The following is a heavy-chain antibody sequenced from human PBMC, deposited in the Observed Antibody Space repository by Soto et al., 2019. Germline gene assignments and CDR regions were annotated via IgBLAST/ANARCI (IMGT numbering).Heavy chain of an antibody. Sequence: ASVKVSCKASGYTFTSYGISWVRQAPGQGLEWMGWISAYNGNTNYAQKLQGRVTMTTDTPTSTAYIELRSLRSDDTAVYYCAREGGCSYGYIYYGMDVWGQGTMVTVSS. D-gene: IGHD5-18*01. V-gene: IGHV1-18*04. CDR1: GYTFTSYG. CDR3: AREGGCSYGYIYYGMDV. J-gene: IGHJ6*02. CDR2: ISAYNGNT.